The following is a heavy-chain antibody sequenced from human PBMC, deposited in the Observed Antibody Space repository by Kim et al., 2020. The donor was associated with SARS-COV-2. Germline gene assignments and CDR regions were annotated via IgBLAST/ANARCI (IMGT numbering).Heavy chain of an antibody. CDR3: ARGGRKEAGSDY. J-gene: IGHJ4*02. V-gene: IGHV4-34*01. Sequence: KYNPSIQSRGTISGYTSKNQCSLKLSSVTAADTAGYYCARGGRKEAGSDYWGQGNLVTVSS. D-gene: IGHD6-19*01.